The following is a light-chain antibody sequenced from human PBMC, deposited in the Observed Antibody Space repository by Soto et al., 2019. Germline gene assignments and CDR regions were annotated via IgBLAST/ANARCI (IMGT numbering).Light chain of an antibody. V-gene: IGKV1-39*01. J-gene: IGKJ1*01. CDR3: QQSYSNPWT. CDR2: AAS. CDR1: QSISSW. Sequence: DIQMTQSPSTLSASVGDRVTITCRASQSISSWLAWYQQKPGKAPKLLIYAASSLPSGVPSRFSGSGSGTDFTLPISSLQPEDFETYYCQQSYSNPWTFGQGTKVDIK.